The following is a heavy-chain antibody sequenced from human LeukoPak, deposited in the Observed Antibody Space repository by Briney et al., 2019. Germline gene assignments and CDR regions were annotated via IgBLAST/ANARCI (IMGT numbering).Heavy chain of an antibody. J-gene: IGHJ3*02. V-gene: IGHV1-2*02. CDR1: GYTFIDYY. D-gene: IGHD6-19*01. CDR3: ARRIAVPGHDSFDI. Sequence: ASVKVSCKASGYTFIDYYVHWVRQAPGQGPEWLGWVNPKSGDTNYAQKFQGRVSMTRDTSIRTTYMDVRRLRSDDTAVYFCARRIAVPGHDSFDIWGQGTLVTVSS. CDR2: VNPKSGDT.